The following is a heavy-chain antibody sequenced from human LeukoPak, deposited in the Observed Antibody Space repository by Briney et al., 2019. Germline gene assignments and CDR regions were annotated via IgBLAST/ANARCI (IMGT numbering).Heavy chain of an antibody. CDR1: GYNFTTSG. V-gene: IGHV1-18*01. CDR2: ISPYNDNT. J-gene: IGHJ3*02. Sequence: ASVKVSCKASGYNFTTSGITWVRQAPGQGLEWMGWISPYNDNTKYSEKVQGRATMTRETPTSTVYMELRNLRPDDTAVYYCARGPISDAGAFDIWGQGTMVTVSS. D-gene: IGHD2-2*01. CDR3: ARGPISDAGAFDI.